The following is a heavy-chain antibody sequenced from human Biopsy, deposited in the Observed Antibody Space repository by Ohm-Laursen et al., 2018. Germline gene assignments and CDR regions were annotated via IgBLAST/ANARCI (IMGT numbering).Heavy chain of an antibody. V-gene: IGHV1-69*01. J-gene: IGHJ1*01. CDR2: IIPIFGTA. Sequence: SSVKVSCNAPGGTFSNYGVNWVRQAPGQGLEWLGGIIPIFGTANYAQKFQGRVTITADASTSTATMELRSLRSDDTAVYYCATKLTGYFHHWGQGTLVIVSS. CDR1: GGTFSNYG. CDR3: ATKLTGYFHH. D-gene: IGHD3-9*01.